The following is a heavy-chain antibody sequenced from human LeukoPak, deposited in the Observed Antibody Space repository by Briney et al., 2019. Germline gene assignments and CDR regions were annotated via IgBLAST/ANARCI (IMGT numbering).Heavy chain of an antibody. V-gene: IGHV4-34*01. CDR1: GGSFSGYY. CDR2: INHSGST. D-gene: IGHD2-15*01. CDR3: ARVLRYCSGGNCYSGGLGYMDV. J-gene: IGHJ6*03. Sequence: PSENLSLTCAVYGGSFSGYYWSWIRQPPGKGLEWIGEINHSGSTNYNPSLKSRVTISVDTSKNQFSLKLSSVIAADTAVYYCARVLRYCSGGNCYSGGLGYMDVWGKGTTVTISS.